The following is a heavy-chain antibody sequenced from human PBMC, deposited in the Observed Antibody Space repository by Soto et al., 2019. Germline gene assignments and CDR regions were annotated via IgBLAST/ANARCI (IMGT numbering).Heavy chain of an antibody. D-gene: IGHD3-9*01. V-gene: IGHV3-30*18. CDR1: GFTFSSYG. CDR2: ISYDGSNK. Sequence: PGGSLRLSCAASGFTFSSYGMHWVRQAPGKGLEWVAVISYDGSNKYYADSVKGRFTISRDNSKNTLYLQMNSLRAEDTAVYYCAKDRNDILTGYSNYYYYGMDVWGQGTTVTVSS. J-gene: IGHJ6*02. CDR3: AKDRNDILTGYSNYYYYGMDV.